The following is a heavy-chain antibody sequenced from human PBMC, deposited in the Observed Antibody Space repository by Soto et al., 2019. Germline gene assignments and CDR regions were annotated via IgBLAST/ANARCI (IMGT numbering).Heavy chain of an antibody. J-gene: IGHJ5*02. CDR1: GFTFSSAA. V-gene: IGHV3-23*01. CDR2: ISDTGTRT. Sequence: PGGSLRLSCGAAGFTFSSAAMNWVRQAPGKGLEWVSIISDTGTRTHYADSVKGRFTISRDNSKNTLYLDMDSLRAEDTAVYYCAKSLDIHYKNWFDPWGQGTLVTVSS. CDR3: AKSLDIHYKNWFDP. D-gene: IGHD4-4*01.